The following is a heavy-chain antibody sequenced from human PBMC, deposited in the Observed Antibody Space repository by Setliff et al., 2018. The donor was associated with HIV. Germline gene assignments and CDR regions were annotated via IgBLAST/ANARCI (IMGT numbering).Heavy chain of an antibody. J-gene: IGHJ5*02. Sequence: PGGSLRLSCEASGFIFSHYILTWVRQAPGRGLELVSYIDLGGSIIHYADSVRGRFTISRDDARKSVYLQMNSLKAEDTAFYYCAREWVGAHHTDLWGQGTLVTVSS. CDR3: AREWVGAHHTDL. CDR1: GFIFSHYI. CDR2: IDLGGSII. V-gene: IGHV3-48*04. D-gene: IGHD1-26*01.